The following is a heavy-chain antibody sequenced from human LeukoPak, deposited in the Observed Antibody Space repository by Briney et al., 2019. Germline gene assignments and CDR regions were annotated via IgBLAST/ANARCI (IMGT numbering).Heavy chain of an antibody. CDR2: IYSSGAT. V-gene: IGHV4-59*07. J-gene: IGHJ1*01. Sequence: SDTLSLTCSVSGDSMTIYYWTWIRQPPGEGLEWIGYIYSSGATKYNPPLKRLVTISADTSKNQFALKLNSVTAADTAVYYCARHEAVPGTIRGYLQHWGQGTLVTVSS. CDR3: ARHEAVPGTIRGYLQH. D-gene: IGHD6-19*01. CDR1: GDSMTIYY.